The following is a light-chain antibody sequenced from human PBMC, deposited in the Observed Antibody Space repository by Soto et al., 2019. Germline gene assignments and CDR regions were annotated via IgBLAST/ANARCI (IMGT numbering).Light chain of an antibody. V-gene: IGKV1-16*01. CDR3: RQYKSYPIT. Sequence: DIQMTQSPSSLSASVGDRVTITCLASQGISNCLAWFQQKTGKAPKSLIYDASSWQSGVPSRFSGSGSGTDFTIRISSRQLEGFATYYRRQYKSYPITVGEGTRLGIK. CDR2: DAS. J-gene: IGKJ5*01. CDR1: QGISNC.